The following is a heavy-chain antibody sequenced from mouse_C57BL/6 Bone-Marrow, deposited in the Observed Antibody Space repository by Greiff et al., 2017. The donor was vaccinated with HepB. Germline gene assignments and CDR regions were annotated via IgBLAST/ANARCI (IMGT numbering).Heavy chain of an antibody. Sequence: DVMLVESGGGLVQPGGSLSLSCAASGFTFTDYYMSWVRQPPGKALEWLGFIRNKANGYTTEYSASVKGRFTISRDNSQSILYLQMNALRAEDSSTYYCARYIGYYVEAMDYWGQGTSVTVSS. CDR1: GFTFTDYY. CDR3: ARYIGYYVEAMDY. D-gene: IGHD2-3*01. V-gene: IGHV7-3*01. J-gene: IGHJ4*01. CDR2: IRNKANGYTT.